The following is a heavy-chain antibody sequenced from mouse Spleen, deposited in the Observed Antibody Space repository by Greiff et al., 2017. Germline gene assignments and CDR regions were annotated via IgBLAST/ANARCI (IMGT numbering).Heavy chain of an antibody. CDR1: GYTFNSYW. CDR3: TSPLLLDYAMDY. D-gene: IGHD2-1*01. CDR2: IYPGNSDT. V-gene: IGHV1-5*01. Sequence: EVHLVESGTVLARPGASVKMSCKTSGYTFNSYWMHWVKQRPGQGLEWIGAIYPGNSDTSYNQKFKGKAKLTAVTSASTAYMELSSLTNEDSAVYYCTSPLLLDYAMDYWGQGTSVTVSS. J-gene: IGHJ4*01.